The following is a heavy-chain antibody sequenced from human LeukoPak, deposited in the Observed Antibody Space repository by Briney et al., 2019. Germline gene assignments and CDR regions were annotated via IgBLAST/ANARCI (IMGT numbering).Heavy chain of an antibody. J-gene: IGHJ4*02. CDR1: GFTFSSYA. CDR3: ARSFCGGDCHFDY. D-gene: IGHD2-21*02. CDR2: IKQDGSEK. V-gene: IGHV3-7*01. Sequence: GGSLRLSFVASGFTFSSYAMSWVRQAPGKGLEWVANIKQDGSEKYYVDSVKGRFTISRDNAKNSLYLQMNSLRAEDTAVYYCARSFCGGDCHFDYWGQGTLVTVSS.